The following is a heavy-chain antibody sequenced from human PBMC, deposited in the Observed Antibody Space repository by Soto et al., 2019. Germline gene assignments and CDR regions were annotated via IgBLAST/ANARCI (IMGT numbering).Heavy chain of an antibody. Sequence: GGSLRLSCAASGFTFSSYAMSWVRQAPGKGLEWVSAISGSGGSTYYADSVKGRFTISRDNSKNTLYLQMNSLRAEDTAVYYCATRAGKAPPGGRVVITHFDYWGQGTLVTVSS. CDR1: GFTFSSYA. CDR2: ISGSGGST. CDR3: ATRAGKAPPGGRVVITHFDY. D-gene: IGHD3-22*01. J-gene: IGHJ4*02. V-gene: IGHV3-23*01.